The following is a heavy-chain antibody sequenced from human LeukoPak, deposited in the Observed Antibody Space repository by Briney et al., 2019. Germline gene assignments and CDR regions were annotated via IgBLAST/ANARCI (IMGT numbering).Heavy chain of an antibody. CDR3: ARITVVITHFDY. D-gene: IGHD3-22*01. Sequence: GGSLRLSCAASGFTFSSYEMAWVRQAPGKGLEWVSYISSGGSTIYYADSVKGRFTISRDNAKNSLYLQMNSLIAEDTAVYYCARITVVITHFDYWGQGALVTVSS. CDR2: ISSGGSTI. CDR1: GFTFSSYE. J-gene: IGHJ4*02. V-gene: IGHV3-48*03.